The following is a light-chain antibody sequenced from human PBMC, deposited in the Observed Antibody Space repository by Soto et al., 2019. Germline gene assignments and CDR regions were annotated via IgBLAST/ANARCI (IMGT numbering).Light chain of an antibody. CDR1: QGISSY. V-gene: IGKV1-39*01. Sequence: DIQMTQSPSTLSASVGDRVTITCRASQGISSYLNWYQQKPGKAPNLLIYAASSLQSGVPSRFSGSGSGTDFTLTISSLQPEDFATYYCQQSYSTPRTFGQGTRWIS. CDR2: AAS. CDR3: QQSYSTPRT. J-gene: IGKJ1*01.